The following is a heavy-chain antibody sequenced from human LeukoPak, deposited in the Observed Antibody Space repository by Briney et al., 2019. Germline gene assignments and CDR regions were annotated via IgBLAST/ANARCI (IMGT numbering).Heavy chain of an antibody. Sequence: SETLSLTCAVYGGSFSGYYWSWIRQPPGKGLEWIGEINHSGSTNYNPSLKSRVTISVDTSKNQFSLKLSSVTAADTAVYYCARDSIAARHYYYYYMDVWGKGTTVTVSS. CDR2: INHSGST. J-gene: IGHJ6*03. V-gene: IGHV4-34*01. CDR3: ARDSIAARHYYYYYMDV. CDR1: GGSFSGYY. D-gene: IGHD6-6*01.